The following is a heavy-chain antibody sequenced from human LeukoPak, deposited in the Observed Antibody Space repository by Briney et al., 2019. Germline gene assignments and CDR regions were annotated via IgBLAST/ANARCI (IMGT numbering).Heavy chain of an antibody. D-gene: IGHD4-23*01. CDR2: IYYSGST. J-gene: IGHJ4*02. V-gene: IGHV4-39*01. CDR3: ARHRRDYDYGGH. Sequence: SETLSLTCTVSGGSISSSSYYWGWIRQPPGKGLEWIGSIYYSGSTYYNPSLKSRVTISVDTSKNQLSLKLSSVTAADTAVYYCARHRRDYDYGGHWGQGTLVTVSS. CDR1: GGSISSSSYY.